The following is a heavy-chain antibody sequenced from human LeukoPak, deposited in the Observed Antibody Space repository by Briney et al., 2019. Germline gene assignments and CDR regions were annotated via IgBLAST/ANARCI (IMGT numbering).Heavy chain of an antibody. Sequence: SETLSLTCTVSGGSFSIHYWNWIRQPAGKRLEWIGRVYSRGSTNYNPSLKSRVTVSVDNSKNQFSLKLSSVTVADTAVYYCARSYDDYNWSVTSGPGILVTVSA. CDR3: ARSYDDYNWSVT. D-gene: IGHD3-16*01. CDR2: VYSRGST. J-gene: IGHJ5*02. V-gene: IGHV4-4*07. CDR1: GGSFSIHY.